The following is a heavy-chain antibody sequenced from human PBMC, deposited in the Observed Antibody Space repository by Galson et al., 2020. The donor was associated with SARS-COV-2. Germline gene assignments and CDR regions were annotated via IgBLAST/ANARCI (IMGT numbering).Heavy chain of an antibody. CDR1: GFTFSNYW. Sequence: GGSLRLSCTASGFTFSNYWMHWVRQSPGKGLVCVSRINSDGSSPIYADSVKGRFTASRDNAKNTLYLQMNSRRAEDTAVYFCAREGDGYNFDYWGQGTLVTVAS. CDR3: AREGDGYNFDY. V-gene: IGHV3-74*01. CDR2: INSDGSSP. J-gene: IGHJ4*02. D-gene: IGHD5-12*01.